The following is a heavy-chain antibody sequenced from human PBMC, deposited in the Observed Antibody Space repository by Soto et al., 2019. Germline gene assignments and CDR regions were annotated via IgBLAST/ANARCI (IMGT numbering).Heavy chain of an antibody. CDR1: GFTFRNYW. J-gene: IGHJ4*02. CDR2: INSDGSST. CDR3: ARDPRYCGSTNCHSLLDY. V-gene: IGHV3-74*01. Sequence: GSLRLSCAASGFTFRNYWMHWVRQAPGKGLVWVSRINSDGSSTRYADSVKGRFTISRDNAKNTLYLQMNSLRAEDTAVYYCARDPRYCGSTNCHSLLDYWGQGTLVPVSS. D-gene: IGHD2-2*02.